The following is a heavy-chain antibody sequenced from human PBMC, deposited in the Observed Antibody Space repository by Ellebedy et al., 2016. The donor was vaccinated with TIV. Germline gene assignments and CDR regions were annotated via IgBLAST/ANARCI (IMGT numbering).Heavy chain of an antibody. D-gene: IGHD4-17*01. J-gene: IGHJ5*02. CDR2: INPNSDGT. V-gene: IGHV1-2*02. CDR3: ARDPSVNDYGDPRWFDP. CDR1: GYTFTGYY. Sequence: ASVKVSCKASGYTFTGYYMHWVRQAPGQGLEWMGWINPNSDGTSYAQKFQGRVTMTRDTSISTAYMELRSLRSDDTAVYYCARDPSVNDYGDPRWFDPWGQGTLVTVSS.